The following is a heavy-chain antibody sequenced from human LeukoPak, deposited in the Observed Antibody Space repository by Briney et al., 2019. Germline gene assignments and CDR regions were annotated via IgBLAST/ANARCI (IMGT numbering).Heavy chain of an antibody. CDR3: ARGYDILMYYFDY. CDR1: GYTFTGYY. J-gene: IGHJ4*02. CDR2: INPNSGGT. Sequence: ASVKVSCKASGYTFTGYYMRWVRQAPGQGLEWMGWINPNSGGTNFAQKFQGRVTMTRDTSISTAYMGLSRLRSDDTAVYYCARGYDILMYYFDYWGQGTLVTVSS. V-gene: IGHV1-2*02. D-gene: IGHD3-9*01.